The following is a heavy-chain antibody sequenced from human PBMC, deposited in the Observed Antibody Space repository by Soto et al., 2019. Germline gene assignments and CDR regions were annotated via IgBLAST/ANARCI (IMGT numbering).Heavy chain of an antibody. Sequence: EVKLVQSGGGLVQPGVSLRLSCADSEFSFNFYWMHWVRQTPGKGLVWVSRINPVGTITNYADSVEGRFIIPRDNAATTLYLQMNSLSAEDTAIYYCTSDTFGLRDSWGQGTLVTVSS. J-gene: IGHJ4*02. D-gene: IGHD3-3*01. V-gene: IGHV3-74*01. CDR3: TSDTFGLRDS. CDR2: INPVGTIT. CDR1: EFSFNFYW.